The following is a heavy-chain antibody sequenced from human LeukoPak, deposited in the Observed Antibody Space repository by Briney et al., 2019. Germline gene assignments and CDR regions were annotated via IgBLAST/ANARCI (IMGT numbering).Heavy chain of an antibody. V-gene: IGHV3-23*01. CDR1: GFTFSSYA. J-gene: IGHJ4*02. CDR2: ITVSGGST. Sequence: PGGSLRLSCAASGFTFSSYAMSWVRQAPGKGLEWVSTITVSGGSTYYADSVKGRFTISRDNSKNTLDLQMNSLRAEDTAVYYCAKDLTRTGAVAGTWGQGTLVTVSS. CDR3: AKDLTRTGAVAGT. D-gene: IGHD6-19*01.